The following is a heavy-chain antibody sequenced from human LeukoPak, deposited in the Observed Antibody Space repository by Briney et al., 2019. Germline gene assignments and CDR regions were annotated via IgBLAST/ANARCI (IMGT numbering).Heavy chain of an antibody. CDR1: GFTFTSSA. D-gene: IGHD2-2*01. Sequence: ASVKVSCKASGFTFTSSAVQWVRQARGQRLEWIGWIVVGSGNTNYAQKFQERVTITRDMSTSTAYMELSSLRSEDTAVYYCATERYCSSTSCYRFDYWGQGTLVTVSS. CDR2: IVVGSGNT. V-gene: IGHV1-58*01. CDR3: ATERYCSSTSCYRFDY. J-gene: IGHJ4*02.